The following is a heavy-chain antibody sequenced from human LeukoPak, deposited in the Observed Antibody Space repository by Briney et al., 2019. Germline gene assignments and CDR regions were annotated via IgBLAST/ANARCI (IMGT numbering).Heavy chain of an antibody. J-gene: IGHJ3*02. CDR2: INSDGSST. Sequence: GGSLRLSCAASGFTFSNYWMHWVRQAPGKGLVWVSRINSDGSSTNYADSVKGRFTISRDNAKNTLYLQMNSLRAEDTAVYYCARRGAATGAFDIWGQGTMVTVSS. CDR1: GFTFSNYW. CDR3: ARRGAATGAFDI. D-gene: IGHD2-15*01. V-gene: IGHV3-74*01.